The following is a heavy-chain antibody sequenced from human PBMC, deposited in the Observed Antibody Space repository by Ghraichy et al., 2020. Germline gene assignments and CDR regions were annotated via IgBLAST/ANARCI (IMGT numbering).Heavy chain of an antibody. CDR1: GYTFTSYY. Sequence: ASVKVSCKASGYTFTSYYMHWVRQAPGQGLEWMGIINPSGDSTSYAQKFQGRVTMTRDTSTSTVYMELSSLRSEDTAVYYCARSRIAASLWGYYYGMDVWGQGTTVTVSS. J-gene: IGHJ6*02. CDR3: ARSRIAASLWGYYYGMDV. CDR2: INPSGDST. V-gene: IGHV1-46*03. D-gene: IGHD6-6*01.